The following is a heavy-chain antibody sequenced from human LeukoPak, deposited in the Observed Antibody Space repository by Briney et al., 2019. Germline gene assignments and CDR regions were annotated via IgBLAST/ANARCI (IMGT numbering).Heavy chain of an antibody. V-gene: IGHV4-59*01. CDR2: IYYSGST. J-gene: IGHJ3*02. Sequence: SETLSLTCTVSGGSIRSYFWSWIRQSPGKGREGIGYIYYSGSTNYNPSLKSRVTISVDTSKDQFSLKLSSVTAADTAVYYCARTNSSSWYGVLDIWGHGTMVTVSA. D-gene: IGHD6-13*01. CDR1: GGSIRSYF. CDR3: ARTNSSSWYGVLDI.